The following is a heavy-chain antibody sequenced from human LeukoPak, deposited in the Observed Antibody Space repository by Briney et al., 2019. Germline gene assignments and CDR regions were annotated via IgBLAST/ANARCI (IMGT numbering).Heavy chain of an antibody. CDR3: ARDGEAYSNLGDYYYYYGMDV. V-gene: IGHV3-21*01. D-gene: IGHD6-13*01. Sequence: GGSLRLSCSASGFTLSRYSMNWVRQAPGRGLEWVSSIRSSGTFTYYADSVKGRFTISRDNAKNSLYLQMNSLRAEDTAVYYCARDGEAYSNLGDYYYYYGMDVWGQGTTVTVSS. J-gene: IGHJ6*02. CDR1: GFTLSRYS. CDR2: IRSSGTFT.